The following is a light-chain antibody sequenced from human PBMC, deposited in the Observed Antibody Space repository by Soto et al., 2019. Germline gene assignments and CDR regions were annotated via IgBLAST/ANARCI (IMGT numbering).Light chain of an antibody. CDR1: SSNIGSNT. CDR2: SNN. Sequence: QSVLTQPPSASGTPGQRVTISCSGSSSNIGSNTVNWYQQLPGTAPKLLIYSNNQRPSGVPDGFSGSKSGTSASLAISGLQFEDEADYYCAAWDDSLNGFYVFGTGTKVTVL. CDR3: AAWDDSLNGFYV. J-gene: IGLJ1*01. V-gene: IGLV1-44*01.